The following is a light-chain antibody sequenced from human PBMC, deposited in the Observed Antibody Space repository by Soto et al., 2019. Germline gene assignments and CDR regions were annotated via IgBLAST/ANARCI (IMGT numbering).Light chain of an antibody. Sequence: EIVMTQSPATLSVSPGERATLSCRASQSVSSNLAWYQQKHGQAPRLLIYGASPRATGIPAKFSGSGSGTEFTLTISSLQSEDFAVYYCQQYNNWPLTFGGGTKVEIK. CDR3: QQYNNWPLT. CDR1: QSVSSN. V-gene: IGKV3-15*01. CDR2: GAS. J-gene: IGKJ4*01.